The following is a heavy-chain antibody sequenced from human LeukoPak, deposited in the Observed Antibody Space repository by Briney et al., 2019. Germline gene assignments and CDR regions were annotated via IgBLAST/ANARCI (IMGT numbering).Heavy chain of an antibody. J-gene: IGHJ4*02. CDR2: IFYSGST. CDR1: GGSISSISYY. V-gene: IGHV4-39*01. D-gene: IGHD6-19*01. CDR3: VRHGGFSSGWQTDC. Sequence: PSETLSLTCTISGGSISSISYYWGWIRQPPGKGLEWIGSIFYSGSTYYNPSFKSRVTISVDTSKSQFSLKLGSVTAADTAVYYCVRHGGFSSGWQTDCWGQGTPVTVSS.